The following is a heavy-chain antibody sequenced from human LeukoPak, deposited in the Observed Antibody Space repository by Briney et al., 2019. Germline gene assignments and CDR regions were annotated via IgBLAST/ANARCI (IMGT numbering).Heavy chain of an antibody. CDR3: ARGEGDYGDYGYYYGMDV. J-gene: IGHJ6*02. CDR2: IYYSGST. CDR1: GGSISSSSYY. Sequence: PSETLSLTCTVSGGSISSSSYYWGWIRQPPGKGLEWIGSIYYSGSTYYNPSLKSRVTISVDTSKNQFSLKLSSVTAADTAVYYCARGEGDYGDYGYYYGMDVWGQGTTVTVSS. D-gene: IGHD4-17*01. V-gene: IGHV4-39*07.